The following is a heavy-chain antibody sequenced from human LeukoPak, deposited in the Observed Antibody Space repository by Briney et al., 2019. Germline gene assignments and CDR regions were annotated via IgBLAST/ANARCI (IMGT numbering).Heavy chain of an antibody. J-gene: IGHJ5*02. D-gene: IGHD3-16*01. CDR1: GDSITTNSYW. Sequence: PSETLSLTCSISGDSITTNSYWWGWIRQSPGKGLEWIGSIYSSGNSYYNPSLKTRATISPDTSKNQYSLRLTSVTAADTAVYYCARRGIWDLQIGNSCDPWSQGILVTVSS. CDR2: IYSSGNS. V-gene: IGHV4-39*01. CDR3: ARRGIWDLQIGNSCDP.